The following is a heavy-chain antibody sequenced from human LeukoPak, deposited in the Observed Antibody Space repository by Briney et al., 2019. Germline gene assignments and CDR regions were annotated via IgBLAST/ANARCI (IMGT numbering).Heavy chain of an antibody. V-gene: IGHV4-59*01. CDR3: ARVPGYDPPV. D-gene: IGHD5-12*01. CDR1: GGSISSYY. CDR2: IYYSGST. Sequence: SETLSLTCTVPGGSISSYYWSWIRQPPGKGLEWIGYIYYSGSTNYNPSLKSRVTISVDTSKNQFSLKLSSVTAADTAVYYCARVPGYDPPVWGQGTTVTVSS. J-gene: IGHJ6*02.